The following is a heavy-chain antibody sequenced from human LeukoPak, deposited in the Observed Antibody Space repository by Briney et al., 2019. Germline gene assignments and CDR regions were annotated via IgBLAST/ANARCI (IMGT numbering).Heavy chain of an antibody. CDR1: GFTFSDHY. V-gene: IGHV3-72*01. CDR3: AKQLGYCSDGSCYFPY. CDR2: TRNKANSYTT. Sequence: LPGGSLRLSCAASGFTFSDHYMDWVRQAPGKGLEWVGRTRNKANSYTTEYAASVKGRFTISRDDSKNSLYLQMNSLKTEDTAVYYCAKQLGYCSDGSCYFPYWGQGTLVTVSS. J-gene: IGHJ4*02. D-gene: IGHD2-15*01.